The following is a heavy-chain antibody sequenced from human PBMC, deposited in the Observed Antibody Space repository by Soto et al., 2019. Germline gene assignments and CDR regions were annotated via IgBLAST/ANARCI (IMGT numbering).Heavy chain of an antibody. J-gene: IGHJ6*02. Sequence: QVQLQQWGAGLLKPSETLSLTCAVYGGSFSGYYWSWIRQPPGKGLEWIGEINHSGSTNYNPSHKSRVTISVDTSKNQFSLKLSSVTAADTAVYYCARTGHKRSGWYLAGVVDVWGQGTTVTVSS. CDR2: INHSGST. D-gene: IGHD6-19*01. CDR1: GGSFSGYY. V-gene: IGHV4-34*01. CDR3: ARTGHKRSGWYLAGVVDV.